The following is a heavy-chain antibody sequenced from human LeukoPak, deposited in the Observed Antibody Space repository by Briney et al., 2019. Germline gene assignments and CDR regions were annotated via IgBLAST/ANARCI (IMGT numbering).Heavy chain of an antibody. D-gene: IGHD3-3*01. CDR1: GFTFSSYW. CDR2: ISSSGSTI. CDR3: ANFKYDFWSGYFHDAFDI. V-gene: IGHV3-11*01. Sequence: GGSLRLSCAASGFTFSSYWMSWIRQAPGKGLEWVSYISSSGSTIYYADSVKGRFTISRDNAKNSLYLQMNSLRAEDTAVYYCANFKYDFWSGYFHDAFDIWGQGTMVTVSS. J-gene: IGHJ3*02.